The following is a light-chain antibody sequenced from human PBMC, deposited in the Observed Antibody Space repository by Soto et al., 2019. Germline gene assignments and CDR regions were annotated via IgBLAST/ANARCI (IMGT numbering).Light chain of an antibody. CDR3: QQGYTSAIP. J-gene: IGKJ5*01. Sequence: DIQMTPSPSSLSVSVRYRVSITSPSSQSIGKHLNWYQQKPGKAPKFLIYAASNLQSGVPSRFSGSGSGTDFTLTVNSLQPEDFATYYCQQGYTSAIPFGQGTRLE. CDR2: AAS. CDR1: QSIGKH. V-gene: IGKV1-39*01.